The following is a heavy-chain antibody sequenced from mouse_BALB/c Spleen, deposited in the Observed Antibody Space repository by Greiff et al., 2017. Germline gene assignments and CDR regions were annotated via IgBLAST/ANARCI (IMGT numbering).Heavy chain of an antibody. V-gene: IGHV5-6*02. CDR1: GFTFSSYG. D-gene: IGHD1-3*01. Sequence: EVKLVESGGDLVKPGGSLKLSCAASGFTFSSYGMSWVRQTPDKRLEWVATISSGGSYTYYPDSVKGRFTISRDNAKNTLYLQMSSLKAEDTAMYYCARRDSGADWGQGTLVTVSA. CDR3: ARRDSGAD. J-gene: IGHJ3*01. CDR2: ISSGGSYT.